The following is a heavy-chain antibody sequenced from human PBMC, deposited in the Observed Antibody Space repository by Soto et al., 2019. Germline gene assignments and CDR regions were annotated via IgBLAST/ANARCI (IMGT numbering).Heavy chain of an antibody. V-gene: IGHV5-51*01. D-gene: IGHD4-4*01. CDR2: IYPGDSDT. Sequence: GESLKISCKGSGYSFTSYWIGWVRQMPGKGLEWMGIIYPGDSDTRYSPSFQGQVTISADKSISTAYLQWSSLKASDTAMYYCATTTVTDTAYFDYWGQGTLVTVSS. CDR3: ATTTVTDTAYFDY. CDR1: GYSFTSYW. J-gene: IGHJ4*02.